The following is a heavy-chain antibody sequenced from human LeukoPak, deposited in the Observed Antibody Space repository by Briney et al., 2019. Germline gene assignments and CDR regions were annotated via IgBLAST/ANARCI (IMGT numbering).Heavy chain of an antibody. J-gene: IGHJ4*02. V-gene: IGHV3-21*01. D-gene: IGHD3-22*01. CDR2: ISSSSSYI. Sequence: PGGSLRLSCAASGFTFSSCSMTWVRQAPGKGLEWVSSISSSSSYIYYADSVKGRFTISRDNAKNSLYLQMNSLRAEDTAVYYCARAGAYDSSGYYPDYWGQGTLVTVSS. CDR1: GFTFSSCS. CDR3: ARAGAYDSSGYYPDY.